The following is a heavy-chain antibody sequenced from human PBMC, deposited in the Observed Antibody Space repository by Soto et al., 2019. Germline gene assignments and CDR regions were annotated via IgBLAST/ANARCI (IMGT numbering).Heavy chain of an antibody. J-gene: IGHJ4*02. D-gene: IGHD6-13*01. CDR1: GGSISSGDYC. CDR2: IYYSGST. V-gene: IGHV4-30-4*08. Sequence: THPHTCTVSGGSISSGDYCWSWIRKPPGKGLEWIGYIYYSGSTYYNPSLKSRVTISVDTSKNQFSLKLSSVTAADTAVYYCAKDQGSSWYEIDYWGQGTLVTVSS. CDR3: AKDQGSSWYEIDY.